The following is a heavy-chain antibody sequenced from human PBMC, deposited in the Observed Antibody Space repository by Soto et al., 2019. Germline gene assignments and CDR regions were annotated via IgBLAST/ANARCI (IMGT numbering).Heavy chain of an antibody. J-gene: IGHJ6*03. Sequence: SETLSLTCTVSGGSISSSSYYWGWIRQPPGKGLEWIGSIYYSGSTYYNPSLKSRVTISVDTSKNQFSLKLSSVTAADTAVYYCARTFLGYCTNGVCPRAYMDVWGKGTTVTVSS. CDR3: ARTFLGYCTNGVCPRAYMDV. CDR1: GGSISSSSYY. CDR2: IYYSGST. D-gene: IGHD2-8*01. V-gene: IGHV4-39*01.